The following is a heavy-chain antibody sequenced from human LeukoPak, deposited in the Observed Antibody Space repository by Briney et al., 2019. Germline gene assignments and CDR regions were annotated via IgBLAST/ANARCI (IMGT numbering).Heavy chain of an antibody. CDR1: GYTFTGYY. D-gene: IGHD6-13*01. Sequence: ASVKVSCKASGYTFTGYYMHWVRQAPGQGLEWMGIINPSGGSTSYAQKFQGRVTVTRDTSTSTVYMELSSLRSEDTAVYYCAKGIAAAGHFWGRGTLVTVSS. CDR2: INPSGGST. J-gene: IGHJ2*01. CDR3: AKGIAAAGHF. V-gene: IGHV1-46*01.